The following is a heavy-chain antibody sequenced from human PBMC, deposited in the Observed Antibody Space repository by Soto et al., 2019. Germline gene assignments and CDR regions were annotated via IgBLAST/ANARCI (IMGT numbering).Heavy chain of an antibody. CDR2: ISWNSGSI. D-gene: IGHD1-26*01. Sequence: GGSLSLSCAASGFTFDDYAMHWVRQAPGKGLEWVSGISWNSGSIGYADSVKGRFNISRDNAKNSLYLQMNSLRAEDTALYYCAKDMGDSGSYYGAFDIWGQGTMVTVSS. V-gene: IGHV3-9*01. CDR1: GFTFDDYA. CDR3: AKDMGDSGSYYGAFDI. J-gene: IGHJ3*02.